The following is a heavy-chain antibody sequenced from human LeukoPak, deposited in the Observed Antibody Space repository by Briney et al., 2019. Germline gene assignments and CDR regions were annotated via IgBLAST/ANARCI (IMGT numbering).Heavy chain of an antibody. D-gene: IGHD3-3*01. Sequence: PGGSLRLSCAASGFTFSSYGMHSVRQAPGKGLEWVAFIRYDGSNEYYADSVKGRFTISRDNSKNALYLQMNSLRAEDTAVYYCAKDHYDFWSGSIIAYFDYWGQGTLVTVSS. CDR1: GFTFSSYG. V-gene: IGHV3-30*02. CDR3: AKDHYDFWSGSIIAYFDY. CDR2: IRYDGSNE. J-gene: IGHJ4*02.